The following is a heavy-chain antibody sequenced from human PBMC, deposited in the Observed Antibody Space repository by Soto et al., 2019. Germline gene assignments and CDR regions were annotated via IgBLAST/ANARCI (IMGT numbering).Heavy chain of an antibody. CDR3: ATPFSDTAMVNYGMDV. Sequence: QVQLVQSGAEVKKPGSSVKVSCKASGGTFSSYAISWVRQAPGQGLEWMGGIIPIFGTANYAQKFQGRVTITADESTSTAYMELSSLRSDDTAVYYCATPFSDTAMVNYGMDVWGQGTTVTVSS. V-gene: IGHV1-69*01. J-gene: IGHJ6*02. D-gene: IGHD5-18*01. CDR2: IIPIFGTA. CDR1: GGTFSSYA.